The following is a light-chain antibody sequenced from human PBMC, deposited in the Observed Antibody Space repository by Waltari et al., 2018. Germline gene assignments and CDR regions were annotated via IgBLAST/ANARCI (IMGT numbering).Light chain of an antibody. V-gene: IGKV1-39*01. CDR1: QSVSTH. Sequence: DIQMTQSPLSLSASVGDRVTVTCRASQSVSTHLNWYQHKPGKAPELLVYSASFLETGVPSRFSAGGSGTDFTLTISSLQAEDVAVYYCQQFYSTPLTFGGGTKVEIK. J-gene: IGKJ4*01. CDR3: QQFYSTPLT. CDR2: SAS.